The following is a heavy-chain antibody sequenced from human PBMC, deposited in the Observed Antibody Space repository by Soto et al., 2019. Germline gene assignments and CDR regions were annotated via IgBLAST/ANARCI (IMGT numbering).Heavy chain of an antibody. J-gene: IGHJ4*02. CDR3: AKDFTPDSRWDIDY. V-gene: IGHV3-23*01. CDR1: GFTFSIYT. D-gene: IGHD1-26*01. Sequence: EVQLLESGGGLVQPAGSLRLSCAASGFTFSIYTMSWFRQAPGKGLEWVSSIYGNGRSTFYSASVKGRSTISRDNSGNTVYLQMSSLRVEDTAIYYCAKDFTPDSRWDIDYWGQGSLVTVSS. CDR2: IYGNGRST.